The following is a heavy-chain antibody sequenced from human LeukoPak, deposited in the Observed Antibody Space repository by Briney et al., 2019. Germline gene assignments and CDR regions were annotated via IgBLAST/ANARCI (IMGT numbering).Heavy chain of an antibody. J-gene: IGHJ4*02. D-gene: IGHD2-2*01. V-gene: IGHV3-64*01. CDR1: GFTFSSYA. Sequence: GGSLRLSCAGSGFTFSSYAMHWVRQAPGKGLEYVSAISSNGGSTYYANSVKGRFTISRDNSKNTLYLQMGSLRAEDMAVYYCARDRTLDYWGQGTLVTVSS. CDR3: ARDRTLDY. CDR2: ISSNGGST.